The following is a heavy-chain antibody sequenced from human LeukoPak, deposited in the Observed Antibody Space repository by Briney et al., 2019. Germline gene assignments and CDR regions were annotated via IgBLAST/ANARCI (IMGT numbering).Heavy chain of an antibody. CDR2: IIPIFGTA. CDR3: AREGGIILRGYSGYDGESWFDP. CDR1: GGTFSSYA. Sequence: SVKVSCKASGGTFSSYAISWVRQAPGQGLEWMGGIIPIFGTANYAQKFQGRVTMTRDTSTSTVYMELSSLRSEDTAVYYCAREGGIILRGYSGYDGESWFDPWGQGTLVTVSS. J-gene: IGHJ5*02. D-gene: IGHD5-12*01. V-gene: IGHV1-69*05.